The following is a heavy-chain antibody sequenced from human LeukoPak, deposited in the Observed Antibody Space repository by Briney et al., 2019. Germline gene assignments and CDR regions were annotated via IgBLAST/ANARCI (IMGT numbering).Heavy chain of an antibody. V-gene: IGHV3-21*01. CDR1: GFTVSSNY. D-gene: IGHD4-17*01. Sequence: PGESLRLSCAASGFTVSSNYMSWVRQAPGKGLEWVSSISSSSSYIYYADSVKGRFTISRDNAKNSLYLQMNSLRAEDTAVYYCARDFSTVTTGDVYWGQGTLVTVSS. CDR3: ARDFSTVTTGDVY. J-gene: IGHJ4*02. CDR2: ISSSSSYI.